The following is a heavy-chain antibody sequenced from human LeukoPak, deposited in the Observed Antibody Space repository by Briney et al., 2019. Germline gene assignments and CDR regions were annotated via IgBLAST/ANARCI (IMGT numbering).Heavy chain of an antibody. CDR3: ARGYSYGYYYFDY. J-gene: IGHJ4*02. CDR2: ISYDGSNK. V-gene: IGHV3-30*03. Sequence: QAGGSLRLSCAASGFTFSSYGMHWVRQAPGKGLEWVAVISYDGSNKYYADSVKGRFTISRDNSKNTLYLQMNSLRAEDTPVYYCARGYSYGYYYFDYWGQGTLVTVSS. CDR1: GFTFSSYG. D-gene: IGHD5-18*01.